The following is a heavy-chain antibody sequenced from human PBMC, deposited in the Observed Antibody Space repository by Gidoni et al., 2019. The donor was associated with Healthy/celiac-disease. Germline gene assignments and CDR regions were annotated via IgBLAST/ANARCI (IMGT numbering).Heavy chain of an antibody. J-gene: IGHJ3*02. CDR3: ASHVEMAKVVALWSAFDI. D-gene: IGHD2-15*01. CDR1: GVSISSSSYY. CDR2: IYYSGST. V-gene: IGHV4-39*01. Sequence: QLQLQDSGPVLVKPSETLSLTCTVSGVSISSSSYYWGWIRQPPGKGLEWIGSIYYSGSTYYNPSLKSRVTISVDTSKNQFSLKLSSVTDADTAVYYCASHVEMAKVVALWSAFDIWGQGTMVTVSS.